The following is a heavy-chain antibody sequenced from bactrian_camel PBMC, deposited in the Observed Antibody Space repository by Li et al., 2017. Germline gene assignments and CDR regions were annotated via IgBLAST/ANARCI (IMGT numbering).Heavy chain of an antibody. CDR1: GFTFEDSD. Sequence: DVQLVESGGGSVQPGGSLRLSCTASGFTFEDSDMGWYRQAPGNECELVSTISIDGSTYYTESVKGRFTISQDNAVNTMYLQMNNLKPTDTGVYYCAWAVVGGGLWYDTYEYHYWGQGTQVTVS. CDR3: AWAVVGGGLWYDTYEYHY. D-gene: IGHD5*01. CDR2: ISIDGST. V-gene: IGHV3-1*01. J-gene: IGHJ4*01.